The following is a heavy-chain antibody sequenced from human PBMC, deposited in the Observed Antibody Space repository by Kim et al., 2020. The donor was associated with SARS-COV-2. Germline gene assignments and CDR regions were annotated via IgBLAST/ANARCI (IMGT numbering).Heavy chain of an antibody. D-gene: IGHD3-3*01. CDR2: ISWNSGSI. J-gene: IGHJ3*02. Sequence: GGSLRLSCAASGFTFGDYAMHWVRQAPGKGLEWVSGISWNSGSIGYADSVKGRFTISRDNAKNSLYLQMNSLRAEDTALYYCAKDIGYYGGNVGLFVFDIWVQVTMATLSS. CDR3: AKDIGYYGGNVGLFVFDI. V-gene: IGHV3-9*01. CDR1: GFTFGDYA.